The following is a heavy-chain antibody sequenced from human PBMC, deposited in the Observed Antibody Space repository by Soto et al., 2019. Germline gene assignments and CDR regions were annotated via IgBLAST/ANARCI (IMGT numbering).Heavy chain of an antibody. V-gene: IGHV3-33*08. Sequence: QERLVESGGGVVQPGRSLRLSCAVSGFTFSDYAMHWVRQAPGKGLEWVALIWHDGLNEFYADSVRGRFTISRHISNKTLYLQMNCLTFEDTVVYYCTKSRGDVYNRASGIEQWGQGILEIVSS. CDR1: GFTFSDYA. CDR3: TKSRGDVYNRASGIEQ. CDR2: IWHDGLNE. J-gene: IGHJ4*02. D-gene: IGHD3-10*01.